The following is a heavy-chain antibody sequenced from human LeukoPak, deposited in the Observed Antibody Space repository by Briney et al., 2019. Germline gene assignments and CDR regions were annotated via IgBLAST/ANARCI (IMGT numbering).Heavy chain of an antibody. Sequence: TGGSLRLSCVASGFTFSSYAMHWVRQAPGKGLEWVAVISYDGSNKYYADSVKGRFTISRDNSKNTLYLQMNSLRAEDTAVYYCAREEREAAYYYYGMDVWGQGTTVTVSS. CDR2: ISYDGSNK. J-gene: IGHJ6*02. CDR1: GFTFSSYA. D-gene: IGHD1-26*01. CDR3: AREEREAAYYYYGMDV. V-gene: IGHV3-30-3*01.